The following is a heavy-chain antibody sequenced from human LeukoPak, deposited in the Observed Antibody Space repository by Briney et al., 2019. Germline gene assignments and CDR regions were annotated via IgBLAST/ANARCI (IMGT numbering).Heavy chain of an antibody. V-gene: IGHV3-43*02. Sequence: GGTLTLSCVASGLTFNDSAMHWVRQAPGKGLEWVALISAEGGSTFAADSVKGRFSLARDNSKNSLYLRMNSLRIEDTAMYYCAKESGKCDYWGQGTLVAVSS. CDR2: ISAEGGST. CDR3: AKESGKCDY. J-gene: IGHJ4*02. CDR1: GLTFNDSA.